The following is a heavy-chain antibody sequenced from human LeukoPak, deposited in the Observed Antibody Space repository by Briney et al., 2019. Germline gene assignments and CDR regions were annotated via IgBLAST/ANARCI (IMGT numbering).Heavy chain of an antibody. J-gene: IGHJ4*02. D-gene: IGHD6-6*01. Sequence: GGSLRLSCAASGFTFSSYWMSWVRQAPGKGLEWVANIKQDGSEKYYVDSVKGRFTISRDNAKNSLYLQMNSLRAEDTAVYYCANCVGGIAVRPPGGYWGQGTQVTVSS. CDR2: IKQDGSEK. CDR1: GFTFSSYW. V-gene: IGHV3-7*03. CDR3: ANCVGGIAVRPPGGY.